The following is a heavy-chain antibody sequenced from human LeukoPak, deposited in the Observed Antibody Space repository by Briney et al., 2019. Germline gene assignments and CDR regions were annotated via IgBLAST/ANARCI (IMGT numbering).Heavy chain of an antibody. D-gene: IGHD6-25*01. CDR3: ARGPSGAATVPFDP. CDR1: GFTFSTYG. J-gene: IGHJ5*02. Sequence: PGGSLKLSCAASGFTFSTYGIHWVRQAPGKGLEWVAVISFDENDEYYADSVKGRFTISSDNSKNSLYLQMNSLRAEDTAMYYCARGPSGAATVPFDPWGQGTLVAVSS. V-gene: IGHV3-30*03. CDR2: ISFDENDE.